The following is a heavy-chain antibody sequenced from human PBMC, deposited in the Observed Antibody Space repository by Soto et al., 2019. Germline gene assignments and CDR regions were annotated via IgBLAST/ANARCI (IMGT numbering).Heavy chain of an antibody. D-gene: IGHD2-21*02. J-gene: IGHJ4*02. CDR1: GYTFTSYA. Sequence: ASVKVSCKASGYTFTSYAMHWVRQAPGQRLEWMGWINAGNGNTKYSQKFQGRVTITRDTSASTAYMELSSLGSEDTAVYYCAGSIVVVTALDYWGRGTLVTVSS. V-gene: IGHV1-3*01. CDR2: INAGNGNT. CDR3: AGSIVVVTALDY.